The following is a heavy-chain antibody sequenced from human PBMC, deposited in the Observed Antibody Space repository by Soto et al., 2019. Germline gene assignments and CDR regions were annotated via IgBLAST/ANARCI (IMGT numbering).Heavy chain of an antibody. CDR2: LYPSYSDP. CDR1: GYSFTSYW. Sequence: ESLKLSFHFSGYSFTSYWLGWVRPMPGKGLELMGILYPSYSDPRYRPSFQGQVTILADRSIGTAYLQWRRLKASDTAMYYCARLGGYYYDSSGYYYFQHWGQGTLVTVS. J-gene: IGHJ1*01. V-gene: IGHV5-51*01. D-gene: IGHD3-22*01. CDR3: ARLGGYYYDSSGYYYFQH.